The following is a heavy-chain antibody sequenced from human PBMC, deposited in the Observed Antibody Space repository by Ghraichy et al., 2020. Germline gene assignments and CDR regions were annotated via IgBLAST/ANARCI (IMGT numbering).Heavy chain of an antibody. CDR1: GFTFSSYW. CDR3: ARVGYYDSSGPYYYYGMDV. V-gene: IGHV3-74*01. Sequence: GGSLRLSCAASGFTFSSYWMHWVRQAPGKGLVWVSRINSDGSSTSYADSVKGRFTISRDNAKNTLFLQMNSLRAEDTAVYYCARVGYYDSSGPYYYYGMDVWGHGNTVTGSS. CDR2: INSDGSST. J-gene: IGHJ6*02. D-gene: IGHD3-22*01.